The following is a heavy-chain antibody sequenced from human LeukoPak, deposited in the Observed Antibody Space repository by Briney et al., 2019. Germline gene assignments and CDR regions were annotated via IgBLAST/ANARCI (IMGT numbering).Heavy chain of an antibody. V-gene: IGHV1-2*06. CDR3: AREQPADNYYGMDV. J-gene: IGHJ6*02. CDR2: INPNSGGT. D-gene: IGHD2-2*01. Sequence: ASVKVSCKASGYTFTGYYMHWVRQAPGQGLEWMGRINPNSGGTNYAQKFQGRVTMTRDTSISTAYMGLSSLRSDDTAVYYCAREQPADNYYGMDVWGQGTTVTVSS. CDR1: GYTFTGYY.